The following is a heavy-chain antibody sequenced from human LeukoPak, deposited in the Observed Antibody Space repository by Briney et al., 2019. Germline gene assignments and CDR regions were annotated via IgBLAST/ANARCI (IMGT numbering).Heavy chain of an antibody. CDR1: GFTFSNYW. CDR2: INSDGSST. J-gene: IGHJ4*02. D-gene: IGHD5-18*01. Sequence: GGSLRLSCAASGFTFSNYWMHGVRQAPGKGLVWVSRINSDGSSTAYADSVKGRFTMSRDNAKNTLYLQMNSLRAEDTAVYYCAITYTSGYFDCWGQGTLVTVSS. CDR3: AITYTSGYFDC. V-gene: IGHV3-74*01.